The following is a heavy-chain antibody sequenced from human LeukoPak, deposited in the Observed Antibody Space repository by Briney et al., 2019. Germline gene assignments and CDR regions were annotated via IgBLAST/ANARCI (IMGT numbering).Heavy chain of an antibody. J-gene: IGHJ4*02. CDR3: ARDLGWYRVDY. CDR2: IKQDGSEK. D-gene: IGHD6-19*01. V-gene: IGHV3-7*01. CDR1: GFTFSSYA. Sequence: GGSLRLSCAASGFTFSSYAMNWVRQAPGKGLEWVANIKQDGSEKNYVDSVRGRFSISRDNAKNSLYLQMNSVRAEDTAVYYCARDLGWYRVDYWGQGTLVTVSS.